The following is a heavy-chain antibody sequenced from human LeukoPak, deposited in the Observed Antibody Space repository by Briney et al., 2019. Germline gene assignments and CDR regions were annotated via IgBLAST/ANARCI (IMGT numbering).Heavy chain of an antibody. CDR2: IFPSGGEI. V-gene: IGHV3-23*01. D-gene: IGHD2-8*02. Sequence: GGSLRLSCAASGFTFSTFAMIWVRQPPGKGLEWVSSIFPSGGEIHYADSVRGRFTISRDKSKSALSLQMNSLRAEDTAIYYCATYRQVLLPFESWGQGTLVTVSS. J-gene: IGHJ4*02. CDR1: GFTFSTFA. CDR3: ATYRQVLLPFES.